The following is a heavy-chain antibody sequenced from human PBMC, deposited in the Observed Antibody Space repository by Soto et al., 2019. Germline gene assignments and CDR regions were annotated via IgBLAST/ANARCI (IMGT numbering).Heavy chain of an antibody. V-gene: IGHV3-11*01. CDR1: GFTFNDYY. CDR3: ARVRRSGTTSYYFDS. Sequence: SLRLSCAGSGFTFNDYYMTWIRQSPGKGLEWVSYITRSGSITFDADSVKGRFTISRDNAKNSLYLQMNSLRAEDTAVYYCARVRRSGTTSYYFDSWGQGTLVTVSS. J-gene: IGHJ4*02. D-gene: IGHD1-1*01. CDR2: ITRSGSIT.